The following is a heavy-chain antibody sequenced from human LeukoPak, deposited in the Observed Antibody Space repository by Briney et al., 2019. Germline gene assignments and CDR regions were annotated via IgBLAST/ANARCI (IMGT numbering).Heavy chain of an antibody. V-gene: IGHV3-48*02. CDR1: GFTFSSYS. Sequence: GGSLRLSCAASGFTFSSYSMNWVRQAPGKGLEWVSHITASGTAMLYADSVKGRFTISRDNAKNSLYLQMNSLRDEDTAVYYCASSGSYRFDYWGQGTLVTVSS. CDR3: ASSGSYRFDY. J-gene: IGHJ4*02. CDR2: ITASGTAM. D-gene: IGHD1-26*01.